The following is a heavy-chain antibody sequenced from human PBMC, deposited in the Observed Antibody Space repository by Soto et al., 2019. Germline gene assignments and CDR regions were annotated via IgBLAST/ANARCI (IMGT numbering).Heavy chain of an antibody. Sequence: VQVMESGGDLVQPGGSLRLSCEAAGFTVSRNYMSWVRQAPGKGLECVSVVYTNGNTYFADSVKGRFTVSRDNSRNTLYLQMTSLRVEDTAVYFCARSAAVIVGYAFETWGPGTMVTVSS. D-gene: IGHD3-22*01. CDR2: VYTNGNT. J-gene: IGHJ3*02. CDR1: GFTVSRNY. CDR3: ARSAAVIVGYAFET. V-gene: IGHV3-66*01.